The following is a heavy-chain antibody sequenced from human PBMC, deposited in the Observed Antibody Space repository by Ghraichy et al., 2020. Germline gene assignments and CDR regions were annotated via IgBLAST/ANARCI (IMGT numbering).Heavy chain of an antibody. CDR1: GFTFSSYA. V-gene: IGHV3-23*01. CDR2: ISGSGGST. J-gene: IGHJ4*02. D-gene: IGHD4-11*01. CDR3: ANAGANDYTDYRGY. Sequence: LSLTCAASGFTFSSYAMSWVRQAPGKGLEWVSAISGSGGSTYYADSVKGRFTIPRDNSKNTLYLQMNSLSAEDTAVYYCANAGANDYTDYRGYWGQGTLVTVSS.